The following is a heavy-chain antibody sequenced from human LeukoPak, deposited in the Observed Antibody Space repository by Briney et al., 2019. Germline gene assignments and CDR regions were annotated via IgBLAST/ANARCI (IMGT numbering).Heavy chain of an antibody. V-gene: IGHV3-21*04. CDR2: ISSSSSYI. D-gene: IGHD5-18*01. CDR1: GFTFSSYS. Sequence: GGSLRLSCAASGFTFSSYSMNWDRQAPGRGLEWVSSISSSSSYIYYADSVKGRFTISRDNAKNSLYLQMNSLRAEDTAVYYCANGYNYGLDYWGQGTLVTVSS. J-gene: IGHJ4*02. CDR3: ANGYNYGLDY.